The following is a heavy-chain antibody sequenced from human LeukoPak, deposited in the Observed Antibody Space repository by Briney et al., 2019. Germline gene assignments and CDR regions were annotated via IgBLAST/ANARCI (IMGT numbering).Heavy chain of an antibody. V-gene: IGHV4-59*01. Sequence: SETLSLTCTVSGGSISSYYWNWIRQPPGKGLEWIGYIFYSGNTRYNPSLRSRVSISVDTSKNQFSLKLSSVTAADTAVYYCARVPGVFYDTLTGYGSGWFDPWGQGTLVTVPS. CDR3: ARVPGVFYDTLTGYGSGWFDP. J-gene: IGHJ5*02. CDR1: GGSISSYY. CDR2: IFYSGNT. D-gene: IGHD3-9*01.